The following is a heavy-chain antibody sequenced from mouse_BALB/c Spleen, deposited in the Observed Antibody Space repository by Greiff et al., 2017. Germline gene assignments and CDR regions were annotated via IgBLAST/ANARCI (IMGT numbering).Heavy chain of an antibody. D-gene: IGHD1-1*01. CDR3: ARPHYYGSSDAMDY. J-gene: IGHJ4*01. CDR2: IDPANGNT. Sequence: DVQLQESGAELVKPGASVKLSCTASGFNIKDTYMHWVKQRPEQGLEWIGRIDPANGNTKYDPKFQGKATITADTSSNTAYLQLSSLTSEDTAVYYCARPHYYGSSDAMDYWGQGTSVTVSS. V-gene: IGHV14-3*02. CDR1: GFNIKDTY.